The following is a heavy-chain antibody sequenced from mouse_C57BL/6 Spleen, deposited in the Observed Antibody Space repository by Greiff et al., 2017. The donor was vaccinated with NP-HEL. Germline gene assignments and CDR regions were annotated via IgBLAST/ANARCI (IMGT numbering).Heavy chain of an antibody. V-gene: IGHV1-15*01. CDR1: GYTFTDYE. CDR3: TRAGAYGSDY. D-gene: IGHD2-2*01. Sequence: VQLQQSGAELVRPGASVTLSCKASGYTFTDYEMHWVKQTPVHGLEWIGAIDPETGGTAYNQKFKGKAILTADKSSSTAYMELRSLTSEDSAVYYCTRAGAYGSDYWGQGTTLTVSS. CDR2: IDPETGGT. J-gene: IGHJ2*01.